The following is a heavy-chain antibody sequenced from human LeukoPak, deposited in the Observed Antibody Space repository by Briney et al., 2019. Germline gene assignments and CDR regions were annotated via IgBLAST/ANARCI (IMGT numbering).Heavy chain of an antibody. D-gene: IGHD4-17*01. Sequence: ASVKVSCKASGYTFTGYYMHWVRQAPGQGLEWMGWINPNSGGTNYAQKFQGRVTMTRDTSISTAYMELSSLRSEDTAVYYCARAYGDYGIDYWDQGTLVTVSS. CDR3: ARAYGDYGIDY. J-gene: IGHJ4*02. CDR1: GYTFTGYY. CDR2: INPNSGGT. V-gene: IGHV1-2*02.